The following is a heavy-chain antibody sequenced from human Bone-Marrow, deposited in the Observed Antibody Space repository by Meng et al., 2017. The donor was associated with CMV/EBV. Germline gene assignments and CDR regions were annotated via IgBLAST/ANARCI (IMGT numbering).Heavy chain of an antibody. CDR1: GGIFSSYA. V-gene: IGHV1-69*05. CDR2: IIPIFGTA. D-gene: IGHD2-2*01. J-gene: IGHJ4*02. CDR3: AREGPACSSTSCYLDY. Sequence: AGGIFSSYAISGVRQAAGQGLEWMGVIIPIFGTANYAQKFQRRVTITTDESTSTAYMELSSLRSEDTAVYYCAREGPACSSTSCYLDYWGQGTLVTVSS.